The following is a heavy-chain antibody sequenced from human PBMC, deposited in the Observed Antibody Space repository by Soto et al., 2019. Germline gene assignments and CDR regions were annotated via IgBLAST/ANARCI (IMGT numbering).Heavy chain of an antibody. J-gene: IGHJ6*03. V-gene: IGHV3-21*01. CDR1: GFTFSSYS. CDR3: ARAPLGGGRYSNYGDYYYMDV. CDR2: ISSSSSYI. D-gene: IGHD4-4*01. Sequence: EVQLVESGGGLVKPGGSLRLSCAASGFTFSSYSMNWVRQAPGKGLEWVSSISSSSSYIYYADSVKGRFTISRDNAKNSLYLQMNSLRAEDTAVYYCARAPLGGGRYSNYGDYYYMDVWGKGTTVTVSS.